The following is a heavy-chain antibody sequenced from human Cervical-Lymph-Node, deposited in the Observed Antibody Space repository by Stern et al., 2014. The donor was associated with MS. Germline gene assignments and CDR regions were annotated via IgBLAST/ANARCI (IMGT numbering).Heavy chain of an antibody. D-gene: IGHD2-15*01. CDR2: ISVYNGDT. Sequence: VQLVQSGAEVKKPGASVKVSCKASGYTFSSYGFSWVRPAPGQGLEWMGWISVYNGDTSYAEKIQGRVTMTTDTSTSTAYMELRSLRSDDTAGYFCARETPNCSGGTCYPRIDYWGQGTLVTVSS. CDR1: GYTFSSYG. J-gene: IGHJ4*02. V-gene: IGHV1-18*01. CDR3: ARETPNCSGGTCYPRIDY.